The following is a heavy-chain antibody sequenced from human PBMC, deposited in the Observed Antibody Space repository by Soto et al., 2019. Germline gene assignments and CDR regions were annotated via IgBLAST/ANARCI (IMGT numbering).Heavy chain of an antibody. CDR1: GFTFSSYA. CDR2: ISGSGGST. D-gene: IGHD3-10*01. J-gene: IGHJ2*01. V-gene: IGHV3-23*01. CDR3: AKVPLLWFGVLQWYFDL. Sequence: EVQLLESGGGLVQPGGSLRLSCAASGFTFSSYAMSWVRQAPGKGLEWVSAISGSGGSTYYADSVKGRFTISRDNSKNTLYLQMNSLRAEDTAVYYCAKVPLLWFGVLQWYFDLWGRGTLVTVSS.